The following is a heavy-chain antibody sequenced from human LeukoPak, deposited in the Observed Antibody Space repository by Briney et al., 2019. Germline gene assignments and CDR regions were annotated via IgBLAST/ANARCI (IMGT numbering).Heavy chain of an antibody. V-gene: IGHV5-51*01. Sequence: GESLKISCKTSGYSFTNYWIAWVRQMPGKGLGYMGIIYPRDSDIRYNPSFRGQVTISADKSISTAYLQWTSLKACDTAMYFCARPPHTSSWYFFDFWGQGTLVTVSS. D-gene: IGHD6-13*01. CDR3: ARPPHTSSWYFFDF. CDR1: GYSFTNYW. J-gene: IGHJ4*02. CDR2: IYPRDSDI.